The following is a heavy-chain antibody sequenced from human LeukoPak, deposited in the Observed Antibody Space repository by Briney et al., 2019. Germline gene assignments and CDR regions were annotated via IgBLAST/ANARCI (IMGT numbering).Heavy chain of an antibody. CDR2: IIPIFGTA. J-gene: IGHJ1*01. Sequence: ASVKVSCKASGSTFSSYAISWVRQAPGQGLEWMGGIIPIFGTANYAQKFQGRVTITADESTSTAYMELSSLRSEDTAVYYCATKGGCGGDCYSSGYFQHWGQGTLVTVSS. CDR1: GSTFSSYA. V-gene: IGHV1-69*13. D-gene: IGHD2-21*02. CDR3: ATKGGCGGDCYSSGYFQH.